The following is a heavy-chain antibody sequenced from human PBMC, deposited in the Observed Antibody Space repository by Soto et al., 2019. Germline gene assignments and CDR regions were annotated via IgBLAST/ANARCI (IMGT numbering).Heavy chain of an antibody. CDR2: ISAYNGNT. V-gene: IGHV1-18*01. CDR1: GYTFTSYG. CDR3: ARDASGYEIDY. Sequence: QVQLVQSGAEVKKPGASVTVSCRASGYTFTSYGISWVRQAPGQGLEWMGWISAYNGNTNYAQKLQGRGTMTTDTSTSTAYMELRSLRSDDTDVYYWARDASGYEIDYWGQGTLVTVSS. D-gene: IGHD5-12*01. J-gene: IGHJ4*02.